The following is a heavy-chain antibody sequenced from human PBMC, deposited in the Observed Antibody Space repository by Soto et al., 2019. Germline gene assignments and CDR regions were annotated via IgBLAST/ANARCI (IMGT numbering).Heavy chain of an antibody. CDR1: GGSISSGGYY. J-gene: IGHJ5*02. V-gene: IGHV4-31*03. Sequence: SETLSLTCTVSGGSISSGGYYWSWIRQHPGKGLEWIGYIYYSGSTYYNPSLKSRVTISVDTSKNQFSLKLSSVTAADTAVYYCARPVMVRGVISWFDPWGQGTLVTVSS. CDR2: IYYSGST. CDR3: ARPVMVRGVISWFDP. D-gene: IGHD3-10*01.